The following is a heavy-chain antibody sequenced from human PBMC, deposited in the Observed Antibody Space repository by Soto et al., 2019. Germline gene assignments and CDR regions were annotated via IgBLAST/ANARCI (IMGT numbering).Heavy chain of an antibody. V-gene: IGHV3-23*01. Sequence: EVQLLESGGGLVQPGGSLRLSCAASGFTFSSYAMSWVRQAPGKGLEWVSAISGSGGSTYYADSVKGRFTISRDNSKNTLYLQMNRLRAEDTAVYYCAKDRAPDYGDYVSLDYWGQGTLVTVSS. D-gene: IGHD4-17*01. CDR1: GFTFSSYA. J-gene: IGHJ4*02. CDR3: AKDRAPDYGDYVSLDY. CDR2: ISGSGGST.